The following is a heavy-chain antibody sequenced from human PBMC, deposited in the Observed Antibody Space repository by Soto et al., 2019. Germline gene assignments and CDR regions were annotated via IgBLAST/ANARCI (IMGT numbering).Heavy chain of an antibody. CDR2: IKEDGSEE. CDR1: GFTFSTYW. Sequence: EVQLVQSGGDLVQPGGSLRLSCVASGFTFSTYWMTWVRQAPGMGLEWVAGIKEDGSEEVYVDSVKGRFSISRDNAKTSLYLQLNSLRAEATAVYYCATAISSPFSNFDSWGQGSLVTVSS. V-gene: IGHV3-7*01. D-gene: IGHD2-2*01. J-gene: IGHJ4*02. CDR3: ATAISSPFSNFDS.